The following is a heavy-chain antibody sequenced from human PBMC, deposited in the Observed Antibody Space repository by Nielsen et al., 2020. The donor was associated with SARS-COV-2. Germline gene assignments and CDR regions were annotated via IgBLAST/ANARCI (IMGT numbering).Heavy chain of an antibody. Sequence: GGSLRLSCAASGFTFSSYSMNWVRQAPGKGLEWVSSISSSSSYIYYADSVKGRFTISRDNAKNSLYLQMNSLRAEDTAVYYCARPVAGREGGFDYWGQGTLVTVSS. CDR3: ARPVAGREGGFDY. D-gene: IGHD6-19*01. CDR1: GFTFSSYS. J-gene: IGHJ4*02. V-gene: IGHV3-21*03. CDR2: ISSSSSYI.